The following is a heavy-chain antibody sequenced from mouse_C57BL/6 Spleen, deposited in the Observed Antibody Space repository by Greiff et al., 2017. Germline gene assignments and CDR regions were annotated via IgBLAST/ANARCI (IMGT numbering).Heavy chain of an antibody. J-gene: IGHJ4*01. CDR2: IDPSDSYT. D-gene: IGHD2-4*01. Sequence: QVQLQQPGAELVMPGASVKLSCKASGYTFTSYWMHWVKQRPGQGLEWIGEIDPSDSYTNYTQKFKGKSTLTVDKSSSTAYMQLSSLTSEDSAVYYSARKIYYDYAMDYWGQGTSVTVAS. CDR1: GYTFTSYW. V-gene: IGHV1-69*01. CDR3: ARKIYYDYAMDY.